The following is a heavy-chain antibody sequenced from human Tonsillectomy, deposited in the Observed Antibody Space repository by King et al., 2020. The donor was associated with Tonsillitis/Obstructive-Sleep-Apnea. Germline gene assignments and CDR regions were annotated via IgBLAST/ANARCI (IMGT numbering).Heavy chain of an antibody. CDR1: GGSISSSSYY. Sequence: QLQESGPGLVKPSETLSLTCTVSGGSISSSSYYWGWLRPPPGQGLEWIASIFSTGSTYYTPPLKSRVTISVDTSKNQFSLKLHSVTAADTAVYCCARLHPDYYDSSGFYPYYFDYWGQGTLVTVSS. CDR2: IFSTGST. CDR3: ARLHPDYYDSSGFYPYYFDY. D-gene: IGHD3-22*01. J-gene: IGHJ4*02. V-gene: IGHV4-39*01.